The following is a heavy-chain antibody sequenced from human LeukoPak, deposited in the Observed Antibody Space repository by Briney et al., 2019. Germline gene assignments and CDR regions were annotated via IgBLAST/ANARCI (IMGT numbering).Heavy chain of an antibody. D-gene: IGHD6-19*01. CDR2: ISDSGGNT. V-gene: IGHV3-23*01. CDR1: GFTFSSYA. CDR3: AKDGVWQSYYFDY. J-gene: IGHJ4*02. Sequence: PGGSLRLSCAASGFTFSSYAMSWVPQAPGKGLEWVSSISDSGGNTYYADSGKGRFTISRDNSKNTLYPQMNSLRAEDTAVYYCAKDGVWQSYYFDYWGQGTLVTVSS.